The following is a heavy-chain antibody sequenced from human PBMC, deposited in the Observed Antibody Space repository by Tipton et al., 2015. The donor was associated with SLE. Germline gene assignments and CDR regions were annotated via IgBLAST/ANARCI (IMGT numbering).Heavy chain of an antibody. CDR1: GGSISSGDYY. Sequence: TLSLTCTVSGGSISSGDYYWSWIRQPPGKGLEWIGYISYSGSTNYNPSLKSRVTISVDTSKNQFSLKLSSVTAADTAVYYCARRRFWYFDLWGRGTLVTVSS. V-gene: IGHV4-61*08. CDR3: ARRRFWYFDL. CDR2: ISYSGST. J-gene: IGHJ2*01.